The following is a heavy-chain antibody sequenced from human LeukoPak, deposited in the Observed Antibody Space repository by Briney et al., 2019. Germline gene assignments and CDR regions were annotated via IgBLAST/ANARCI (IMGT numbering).Heavy chain of an antibody. J-gene: IGHJ4*02. V-gene: IGHV4-34*01. Sequence: SETLSLTCAVYGGPFSGYYWSWIRQPPGKGLEWIGEINHSGSTNYNPSLKSRVTISVDTSKNQFSLKLSSVTAADRAVYYCARPTTVTRFTLGYWGQGTLVTVSS. CDR2: INHSGST. D-gene: IGHD4-17*01. CDR3: ARPTTVTRFTLGY. CDR1: GGPFSGYY.